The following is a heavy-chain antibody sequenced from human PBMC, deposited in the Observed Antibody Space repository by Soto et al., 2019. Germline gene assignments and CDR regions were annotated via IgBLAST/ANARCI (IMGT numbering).Heavy chain of an antibody. CDR3: ARGGSSGWYLLYYYYYYGMDV. V-gene: IGHV3-33*01. CDR1: GFTFSSYG. CDR2: IWYDGSNK. D-gene: IGHD6-19*01. Sequence: QVQLVESGGGVVQPGRSLRLSCAASGFTFSSYGMHWVRQAPGKGLEWVAVIWYDGSNKYYADSVKGRFTISRDNSKNTLYLQMNSLRAEDTAVYYCARGGSSGWYLLYYYYYYGMDVW. J-gene: IGHJ6*01.